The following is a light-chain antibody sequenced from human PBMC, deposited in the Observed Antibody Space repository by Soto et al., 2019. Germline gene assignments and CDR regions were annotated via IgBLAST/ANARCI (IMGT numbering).Light chain of an antibody. CDR2: GTS. J-gene: IGKJ1*01. V-gene: IGKV3D-15*01. CDR1: HSDSSY. CDR3: QQYDTAPRT. Sequence: EIVMTQSPATLSGSRGERATLSCMASHSDSSYLAWYQQKPGQSPRLLIYGTSTRDTGVPDRFSGGGSGTDLTLTISRLEPEDVAVYFCQQYDTAPRTFGQGTKVDIK.